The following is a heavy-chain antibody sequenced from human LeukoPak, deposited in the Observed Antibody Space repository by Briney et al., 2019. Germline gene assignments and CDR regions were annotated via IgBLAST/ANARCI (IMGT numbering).Heavy chain of an antibody. CDR1: GFTFSSYA. CDR3: APPGITMTGAV. Sequence: PGGSRRLSGAASGFTFSSYAMGWVRQAPGKGLEWVSAISGSGGSTYYADSVKGRFTISRDNAKNSLYLQLTSLTAEDTAVYYCAPPGITMTGAVWGKGTTVTISS. CDR2: ISGSGGST. D-gene: IGHD3-10*02. J-gene: IGHJ6*04. V-gene: IGHV3-23*01.